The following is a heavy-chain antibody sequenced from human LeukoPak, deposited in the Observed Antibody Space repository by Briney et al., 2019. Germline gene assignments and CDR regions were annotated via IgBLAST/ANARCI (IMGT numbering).Heavy chain of an antibody. J-gene: IGHJ4*02. CDR3: ASGDYAGYFDY. CDR1: GFTFNTYT. V-gene: IGHV3-48*01. CDR2: ISGSSGII. D-gene: IGHD4-17*01. Sequence: GGSLRLSCAASGFTFNTYTMNWVRQAPGKGLEWVSYISGSSGIIDYADSVKGRFTISRDNSKNTLYLQMNSLRAEDTAVYYCASGDYAGYFDYWGQGTLVTVSS.